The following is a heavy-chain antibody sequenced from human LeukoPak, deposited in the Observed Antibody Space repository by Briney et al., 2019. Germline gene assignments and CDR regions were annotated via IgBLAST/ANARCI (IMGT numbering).Heavy chain of an antibody. D-gene: IGHD2-15*01. CDR1: GFTFNSHA. CDR2: ISGSGGRT. CDR3: AKWGCSGGSCYPFDY. Sequence: GGSLRLSCAASGFTFNSHAMAWVRQAPGKGLEWVSAISGSGGRTYDADSVKGRFTISRDNSENTLYLQMNSLRAEDTAVYYCAKWGCSGGSCYPFDYWGQGTLVTVSS. J-gene: IGHJ4*02. V-gene: IGHV3-23*01.